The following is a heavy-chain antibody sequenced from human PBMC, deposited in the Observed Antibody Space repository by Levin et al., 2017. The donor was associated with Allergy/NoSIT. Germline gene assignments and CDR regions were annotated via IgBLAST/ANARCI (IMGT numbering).Heavy chain of an antibody. V-gene: IGHV3-48*03. D-gene: IGHD6-19*01. J-gene: IGHJ4*02. CDR2: ISGSGSTI. CDR1: GFTFRSHE. Sequence: PGGSLRLSCAASGFTFRSHEMNWVRQAPGKGLEWVSYISGSGSTIFYADSVKGRFTISRDNTKNSLYLQMNSLTADDTAVYYCVRDSITVAVYWGQGTLVTVSS. CDR3: VRDSITVAVY.